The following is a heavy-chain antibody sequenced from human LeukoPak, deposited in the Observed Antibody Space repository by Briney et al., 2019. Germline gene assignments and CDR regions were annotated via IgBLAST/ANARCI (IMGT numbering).Heavy chain of an antibody. V-gene: IGHV3-15*01. CDR3: TTAAHYYYYYMDV. J-gene: IGHJ6*03. Sequence: WIRQPPGKGLEWVGRIKSKTDGGTTDYAAPVKGRFTISRDDSKNTLYLQMNSLKTEDTAVYYCTTAAHYYYYYMDVWGKGTTVTVSS. CDR2: IKSKTDGGTT.